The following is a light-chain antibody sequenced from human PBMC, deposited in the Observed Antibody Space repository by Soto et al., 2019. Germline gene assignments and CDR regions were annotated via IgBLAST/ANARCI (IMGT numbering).Light chain of an antibody. CDR2: DII. CDR1: SSDVGAYIF. Sequence: QSVLTQPASVSGSPGQSITISCTGTSSDVGAYIFVSWYQQHPGKAPKLMIYDIINRPSGVSNRFSGYKSGNTASLTISGLQAEDEADYYCVSFTTSRSYVVGTGTKLTVL. V-gene: IGLV2-14*03. CDR3: VSFTTSRSYV. J-gene: IGLJ1*01.